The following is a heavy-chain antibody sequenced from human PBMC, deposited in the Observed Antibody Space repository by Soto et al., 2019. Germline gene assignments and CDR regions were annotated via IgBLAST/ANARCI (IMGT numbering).Heavy chain of an antibody. CDR2: ISYDGSNK. J-gene: IGHJ6*02. CDR3: AKDLLGPGRAYLMDV. CDR1: GFTFSSYG. V-gene: IGHV3-30*18. D-gene: IGHD7-27*01. Sequence: QVQLVESGGGVVQPGRSLRLSCAASGFTFSSYGMHWVRQAPGKGLVWVAVISYDGSNKYYADSVKGRFTISRDNSKNTLYLQMNSLRAGNTAVYYCAKDLLGPGRAYLMDVWGQGTTVTVSS.